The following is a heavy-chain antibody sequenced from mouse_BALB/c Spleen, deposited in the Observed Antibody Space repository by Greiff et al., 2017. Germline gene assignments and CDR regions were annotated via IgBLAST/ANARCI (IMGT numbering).Heavy chain of an antibody. CDR1: GYTFTDYN. CDR3: ARKDY. CDR2: IYPYNGGT. Sequence: EVKLVESGPELVKPGASVKISCKASGYTFTDYNMHWVKQSHGKSLEWIGYIYPYNGGTGYNQKFKSKATLTVDNSSSTAYMELRSLTSEDSAVYYCARKDYWGQGTTLTVSS. J-gene: IGHJ2*01. V-gene: IGHV1S29*02.